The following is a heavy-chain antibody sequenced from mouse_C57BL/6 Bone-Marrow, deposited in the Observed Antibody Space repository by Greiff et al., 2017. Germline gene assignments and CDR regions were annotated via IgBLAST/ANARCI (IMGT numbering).Heavy chain of an antibody. D-gene: IGHD1-1*01. CDR2: IYPSDSET. CDR1: GYTFTSYW. CDR3: AYGSSNYAMDY. V-gene: IGHV1-61*01. J-gene: IGHJ4*01. Sequence: QVQLQQPGAELVRPGSSVKLSCKASGYTFTSYWMDWVKQRPGQGLEWIGNIYPSDSETHYNQKFKDKATLTVDKSSSTAYMQLSSLTSEDSAVYYCAYGSSNYAMDYWGQGTSVTVSS.